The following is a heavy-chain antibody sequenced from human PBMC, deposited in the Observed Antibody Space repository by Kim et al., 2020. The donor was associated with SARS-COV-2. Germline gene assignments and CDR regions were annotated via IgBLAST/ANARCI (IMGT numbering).Heavy chain of an antibody. D-gene: IGHD6-19*01. CDR3: ARSSSGLDY. Sequence: SYAQKFQGRVPMTRNQSKSTVYMGLSSLRSEDTAVYYCARSSSGLDYWGQGTLVTVSS. V-gene: IGHV1-46*01. J-gene: IGHJ4*02.